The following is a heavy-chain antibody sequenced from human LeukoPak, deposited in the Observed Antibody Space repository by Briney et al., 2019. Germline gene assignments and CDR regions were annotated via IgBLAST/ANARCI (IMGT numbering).Heavy chain of an antibody. V-gene: IGHV1-2*02. J-gene: IGHJ5*02. CDR1: GYTFTGYY. CDR2: INPNSGGT. CDR3: ASTNWFDP. Sequence: ASVKVSCKASGYTFTGYYMHWVRQAPGQGLEWMGWINPNSGGTNYAQKFQGRVTITADKSTSTAYMELSSLRSEDTAVYYCASTNWFDPWGQGTLVTVSS.